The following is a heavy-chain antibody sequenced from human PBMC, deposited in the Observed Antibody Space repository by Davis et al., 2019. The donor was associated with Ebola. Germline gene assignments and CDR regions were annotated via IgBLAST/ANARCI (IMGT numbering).Heavy chain of an antibody. J-gene: IGHJ5*02. V-gene: IGHV3-9*01. CDR2: ISWSSDRK. CDR1: GFIFDNHA. CDR3: ARDIAVAGNWFDP. D-gene: IGHD6-19*01. Sequence: GGSLRLSCAVSGFIFDNHAMQWVRQVPGKGLEWVSGISWSSDRKVYADSVKGRFTISRDNAKNSLYLQMNSLRAEDTAVYYCARDIAVAGNWFDPWGQGTLVTVSS.